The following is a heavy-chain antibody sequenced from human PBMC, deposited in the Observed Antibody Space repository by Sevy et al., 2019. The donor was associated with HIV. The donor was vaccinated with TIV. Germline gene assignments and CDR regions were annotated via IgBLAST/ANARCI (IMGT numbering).Heavy chain of an antibody. CDR1: GFTFSSYG. D-gene: IGHD2-21*02. CDR3: GKDTVAYCCCDCYLPDY. Sequence: GGSLRLSCAASGFTFSSYGMHWVRQAPGKGLEWVAVISYDGSNKYYADSVKGRFTISRDNSKNTLYLQMNSLRAEDTAVYFCGKDTVAYCCCDCYLPDYWGQGTLVTVSS. CDR2: ISYDGSNK. J-gene: IGHJ4*02. V-gene: IGHV3-30*18.